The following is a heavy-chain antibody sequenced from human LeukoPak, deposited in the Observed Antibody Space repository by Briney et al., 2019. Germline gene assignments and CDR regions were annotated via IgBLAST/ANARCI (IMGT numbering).Heavy chain of an antibody. CDR2: INPNSGGT. J-gene: IGHJ5*02. CDR3: ARKPVATITISEGLNWFDP. CDR1: GYTFTGYY. V-gene: IGHV1-2*02. Sequence: ASVKVSCKASGYTFTGYYMHWLRQAPGQGLEWMGWINPNSGGTNYAQKFQGRVTMTRDTSISTAYMELSRLRSDDTAVYYCARKPVATITISEGLNWFDPWGQGTLVTVSS. D-gene: IGHD5-12*01.